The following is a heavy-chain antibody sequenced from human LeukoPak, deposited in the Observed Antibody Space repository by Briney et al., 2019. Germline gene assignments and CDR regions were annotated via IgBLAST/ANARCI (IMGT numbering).Heavy chain of an antibody. D-gene: IGHD3-16*02. CDR1: GFTFSSHW. CDR3: ARDRVRLGELSLDWFDP. J-gene: IGHJ5*02. V-gene: IGHV3-74*01. Sequence: GGSLRLSCVASGFTFSSHWMHWVRQAPGKGLVWVSRINSDGSSTSYADSVKGRFTISRDNAKNTLYLQMNSLRAEDTAVYYCARDRVRLGELSLDWFDPWGQGTLVTVSS. CDR2: INSDGSST.